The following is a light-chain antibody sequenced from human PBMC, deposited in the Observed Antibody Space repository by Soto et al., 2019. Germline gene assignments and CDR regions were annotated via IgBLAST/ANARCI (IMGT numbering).Light chain of an antibody. CDR1: SSNIGAGYD. CDR3: QSYDGTLSGSYV. V-gene: IGLV1-40*01. Sequence: QSVLTQPPSVSGAPGQRVTISFTGSSSNIGAGYDVHWYQQRPGTAPKLVMYGTTNRPSGVPDRFSGSKSGTSASLAITGLQSEDEADYYCQSYDGTLSGSYVFGIGTKLTVL. J-gene: IGLJ1*01. CDR2: GTT.